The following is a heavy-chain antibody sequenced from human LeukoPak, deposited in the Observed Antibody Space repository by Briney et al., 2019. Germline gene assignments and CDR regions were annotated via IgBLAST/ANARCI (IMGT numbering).Heavy chain of an antibody. Sequence: PGGSLRLSCAASGFTFSSYAMHWVRQAPGKGLEWVAVISYDGSNKYYADSVKGRFTISRDNSKNTLYLQMNNLRAEDTAVYYCARDLEGQLVLGLDYWGQGTLVTVSS. CDR3: ARDLEGQLVLGLDY. CDR1: GFTFSSYA. CDR2: ISYDGSNK. D-gene: IGHD6-6*01. J-gene: IGHJ4*02. V-gene: IGHV3-30-3*01.